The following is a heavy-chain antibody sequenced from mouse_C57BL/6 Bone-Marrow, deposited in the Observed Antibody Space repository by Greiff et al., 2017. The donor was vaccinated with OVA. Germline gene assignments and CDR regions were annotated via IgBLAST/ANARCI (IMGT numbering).Heavy chain of an antibody. J-gene: IGHJ2*01. D-gene: IGHD4-1*01. CDR3: ARDWDGGDY. CDR1: GYAFSSSW. V-gene: IGHV1-82*01. Sequence: QVQLQQSGPELVKPGASVKISCKASGYAFSSSWMNWVQQRPGKGLEWIGRIYPGDGDTNYNGKFKGKATLTADKSSSTAYMQLSSLTSEDSAVYYCARDWDGGDYWGQGTTLTVSS. CDR2: IYPGDGDT.